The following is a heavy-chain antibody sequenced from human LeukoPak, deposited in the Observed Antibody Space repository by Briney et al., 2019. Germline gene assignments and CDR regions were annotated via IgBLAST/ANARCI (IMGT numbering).Heavy chain of an antibody. V-gene: IGHV1-18*04. CDR3: ARDGGNSGGANSP. D-gene: IGHD4-23*01. CDR1: GYTFNMYY. J-gene: IGHJ5*02. CDR2: ISGNSGNT. Sequence: ASVKVSCKASGYTFNMYYMHWVRQAPGQGLEWMGWISGNSGNTKYAQKLQGRVTMTTDTSTTTAYMELRSLTSDDTAVYYCARDGGNSGGANSPWGQGTLVTVSS.